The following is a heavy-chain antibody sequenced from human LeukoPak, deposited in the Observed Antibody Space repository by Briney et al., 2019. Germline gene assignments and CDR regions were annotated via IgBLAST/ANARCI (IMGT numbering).Heavy chain of an antibody. CDR1: GESFSGYF. V-gene: IGHV4-34*01. J-gene: IGHJ4*02. Sequence: SETPSLTCAVYGESFSGYFWTWIRQPPGKGLEWIGEVNHSGSTNYNPSLKSRVTISADTSKNQFSLKMRSVTAADTAIYYCARDRGSYGFDYWGQGTLVTVSS. D-gene: IGHD1-26*01. CDR2: VNHSGST. CDR3: ARDRGSYGFDY.